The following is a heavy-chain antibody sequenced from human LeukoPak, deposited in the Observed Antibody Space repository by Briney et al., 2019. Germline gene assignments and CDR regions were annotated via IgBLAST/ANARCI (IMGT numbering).Heavy chain of an antibody. CDR1: GGSISSGSYS. V-gene: IGHV4-61*02. Sequence: PSETLSLTCTVSGGSISSGSYSWSWIRQPAGKGLEWIGRIYTSGSTNYNPSLKSRVTISVDTSKNQFSLKLSSVTAADTAVYYCARGGSYVWGSYRLKSWFDPWGQGTLVTVSS. CDR3: ARGGSYVWGSYRLKSWFDP. CDR2: IYTSGST. J-gene: IGHJ5*02. D-gene: IGHD3-16*02.